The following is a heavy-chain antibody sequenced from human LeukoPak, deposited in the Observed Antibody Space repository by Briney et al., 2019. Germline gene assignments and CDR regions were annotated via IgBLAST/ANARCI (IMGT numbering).Heavy chain of an antibody. CDR3: VRPYGGNPGYFDY. CDR1: GGSISSSSEY. Sequence: NPSETLSLTCTISGGSISSSSEYCGWIRQPPGKGLEWIGNIYYSGTTYFNPSLKSRVTISVDTSKSQFSLKLSSVTAADTAVYYCVRPYGGNPGYFDYWGQGTLVTVSS. D-gene: IGHD4-23*01. J-gene: IGHJ4*02. V-gene: IGHV4-39*01. CDR2: IYYSGTT.